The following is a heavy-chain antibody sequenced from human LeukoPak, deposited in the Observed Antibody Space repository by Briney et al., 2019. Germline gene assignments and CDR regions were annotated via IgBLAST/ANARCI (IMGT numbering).Heavy chain of an antibody. V-gene: IGHV4-39*01. J-gene: IGHJ5*02. CDR1: GDSISTSNSY. D-gene: IGHD3-9*01. CDR2: IYYSGNT. CDR3: ARGYYDILTGYYNVGWFDP. Sequence: SETLSLTCTVSGDSISTSNSYWGWIRQPPGKGLEWIGSIYYSGNTYYNASLKSRVTISVDTSKNQFSLKLTSVTAADTAVYYCARGYYDILTGYYNVGWFDPWGQGTLVTVSS.